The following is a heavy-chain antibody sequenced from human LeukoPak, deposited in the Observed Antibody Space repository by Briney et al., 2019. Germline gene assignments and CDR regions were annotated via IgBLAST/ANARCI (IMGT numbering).Heavy chain of an antibody. CDR1: GYTFTGYY. D-gene: IGHD6-13*01. V-gene: IGHV1-2*04. Sequence: ASVKVSCKASGYTFTGYYMHWVRQAPGQGLEWMGWTNPNSGGTNYAQKFQGWVTMTRDTSISTAYMELSRLRSDDTAVYYCARDLSAGGSPEGKNTFDIWGQGTMVTVSS. CDR3: ARDLSAGGSPEGKNTFDI. CDR2: TNPNSGGT. J-gene: IGHJ3*02.